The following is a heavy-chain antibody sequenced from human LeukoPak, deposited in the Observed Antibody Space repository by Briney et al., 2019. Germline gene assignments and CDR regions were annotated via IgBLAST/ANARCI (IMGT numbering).Heavy chain of an antibody. Sequence: GGSLRLSCAASVFTFIIYCMSWFRQARGKGRDGVANIKQDGSEKYYVDSVKGRFTISRDNAKNSLYLQMNSLRAEDTAVYYCARGPDEAAAWSYRFDYWGQGTLVTVSS. V-gene: IGHV3-7*01. D-gene: IGHD6-13*01. CDR1: VFTFIIYC. J-gene: IGHJ4*02. CDR2: IKQDGSEK. CDR3: ARGPDEAAAWSYRFDY.